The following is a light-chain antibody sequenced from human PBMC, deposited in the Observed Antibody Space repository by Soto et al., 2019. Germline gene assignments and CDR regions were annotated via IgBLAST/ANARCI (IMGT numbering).Light chain of an antibody. CDR1: SRNVGGYDY. Sequence: QSVLTQPASVSGSPGQSITVSCTGTSRNVGGYDYVSWYQQHPGNAPKLLISDVTNRPSGVSNRFSGSKSGNTASLTISGLQTEDEADYYCTSYTSSSTYVFGTGTKVTVL. CDR2: DVT. J-gene: IGLJ1*01. V-gene: IGLV2-14*01. CDR3: TSYTSSSTYV.